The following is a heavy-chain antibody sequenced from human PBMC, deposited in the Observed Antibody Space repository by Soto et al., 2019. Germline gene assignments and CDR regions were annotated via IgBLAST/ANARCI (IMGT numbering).Heavy chain of an antibody. J-gene: IGHJ2*01. V-gene: IGHV4-31*03. CDR2: LSYSGSA. D-gene: IGHD2-2*01. CDR3: ARDLTAVVDGRSDWYFEL. CDR1: GVSISSGGYY. Sequence: QVQLQESGPGLVKPSQTLSLTCTVSGVSISSGGYYWSWIRQHPGKGLEWIGYLSYSGSAYSNPSLKSRVTISVDTSKNQFSLKLSSVTAADTAVYYCARDLTAVVDGRSDWYFELWGRGTLVTVSS.